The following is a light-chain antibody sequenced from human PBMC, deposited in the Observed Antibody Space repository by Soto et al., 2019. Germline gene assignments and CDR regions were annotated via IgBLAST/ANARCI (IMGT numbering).Light chain of an antibody. J-gene: IGLJ3*02. Sequence: QSVLTQPPSVSGAPGQRVTISCTGSSSNIGARYDVHWYQQLPGTAPKLLIYGNSNRTSGVPDRVSGSKSGTSASLAITGRQAEDEADYYCQSYDSSLSGWVFGGGTKLTVL. CDR3: QSYDSSLSGWV. CDR2: GNS. CDR1: SSNIGARYD. V-gene: IGLV1-40*01.